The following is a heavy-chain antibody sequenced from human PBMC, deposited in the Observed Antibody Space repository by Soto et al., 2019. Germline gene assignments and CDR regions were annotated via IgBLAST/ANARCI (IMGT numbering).Heavy chain of an antibody. J-gene: IGHJ4*02. D-gene: IGHD2-15*01. CDR3: VVAAQPYYFDY. Sequence: QVELVQSGAEVKKPGASVKVSCKASGYTFTSYAISWLRQAPGQGLEWMGWISAYNGNTNYEQKLQGRVTMTTDTSTSTAYMELRSLRSDATAVYYCVVAAQPYYFDYWGQGTLVTVSS. CDR1: GYTFTSYA. V-gene: IGHV1-18*01. CDR2: ISAYNGNT.